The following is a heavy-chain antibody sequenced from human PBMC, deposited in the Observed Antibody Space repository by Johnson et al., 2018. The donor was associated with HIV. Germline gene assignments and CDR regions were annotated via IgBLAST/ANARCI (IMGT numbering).Heavy chain of an antibody. CDR2: ISWNSGSI. CDR1: GFTFDDYT. CDR3: ARVGAGQISGPDMVLDI. Sequence: VQLVESGGGLVQPGRSLRLSCVASGFTFDDYTMHWVRQVPGKGLEWVSGISWNSGSIDYADSVRGRFTISRDNSKNTLYLLMNSLRAEDTAVYHCARVGAGQISGPDMVLDIWGQGTMVTVSS. V-gene: IGHV3-9*01. J-gene: IGHJ3*02. D-gene: IGHD6-19*01.